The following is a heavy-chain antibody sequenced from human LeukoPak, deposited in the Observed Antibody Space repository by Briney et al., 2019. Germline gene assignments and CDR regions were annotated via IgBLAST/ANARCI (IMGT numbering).Heavy chain of an antibody. V-gene: IGHV3-23*01. D-gene: IGHD3-9*01. CDR2: IVGSGGST. CDR1: GFTFSNYA. CDR3: SKWGDYDVLTGYYDSDF. J-gene: IGHJ4*02. Sequence: GASLRLSCAASGFTFSNYAMSWVRQAPGKGLEWVSAIVGSGGSTYYADSVKGRFSISRDDSKNTLFLQMNSLRVEDTALYYCSKWGDYDVLTGYYDSDFWGQGTLVTVSS.